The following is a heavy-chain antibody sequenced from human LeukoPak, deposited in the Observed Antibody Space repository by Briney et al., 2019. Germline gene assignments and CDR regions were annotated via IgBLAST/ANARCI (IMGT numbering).Heavy chain of an antibody. V-gene: IGHV3-7*01. D-gene: IGHD1-26*01. Sequence: PGGSLRLSCVASGFTFSSYWMSWVRQAPGKGLEWVANIKQDGSEKYYVDSVKGRFTMSRDNAKNSLYLQMNSLRAEDTAVYYCARDPYNGSYGDDYYYYMDVWGKGTTVTISS. CDR2: IKQDGSEK. CDR3: ARDPYNGSYGDDYYYYMDV. CDR1: GFTFSSYW. J-gene: IGHJ6*03.